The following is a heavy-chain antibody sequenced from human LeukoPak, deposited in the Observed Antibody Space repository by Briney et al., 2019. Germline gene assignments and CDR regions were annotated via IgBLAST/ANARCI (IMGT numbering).Heavy chain of an antibody. J-gene: IGHJ5*02. CDR1: GFTFSDYY. D-gene: IGHD3-22*01. V-gene: IGHV4-59*08. CDR3: ARADYYDSSGYFGFDP. CDR2: IYYSGST. Sequence: GSLRLSCAASGFTFSDYYMSWIRQAPGKGLEWVGYIYYSGSTNYNPSLKSRVTISVDTSKNQFSLKLSSVTAADTAVYYCARADYYDSSGYFGFDPWGQGTLVTVSS.